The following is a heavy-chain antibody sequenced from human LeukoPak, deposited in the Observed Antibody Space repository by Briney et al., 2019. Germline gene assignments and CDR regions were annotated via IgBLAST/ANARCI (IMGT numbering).Heavy chain of an antibody. CDR3: AREVISSSWFPFDY. CDR1: GYSFTGYY. J-gene: IGHJ4*02. V-gene: IGHV1-2*02. D-gene: IGHD6-13*01. CDR2: INPNSGGT. Sequence: GASVKVSCKASGYSFTGYYMHWARQAPGQGLEWMGWINPNSGGTNYAQKFQGRVTMTRDTSISTAYMELSRLRSDDTAVYYCAREVISSSWFPFDYWGQGTLVTVSS.